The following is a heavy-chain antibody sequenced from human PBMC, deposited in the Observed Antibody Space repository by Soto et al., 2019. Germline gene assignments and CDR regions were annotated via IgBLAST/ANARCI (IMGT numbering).Heavy chain of an antibody. V-gene: IGHV4-59*01. D-gene: IGHD6-13*01. CDR2: IYYSGST. J-gene: IGHJ6*02. CDR3: ARADSRSWYDGYYGIDV. Sequence: SETLSLTCTVSGGSISSYYWSWIRQPPGKGLEWIGYIYYSGSTNYNPSLKSRVTISVDTSKNQFSLKLSSVTAADTAVYYCARADSRSWYDGYYGIDVWGPGTPLTVYS. CDR1: GGSISSYY.